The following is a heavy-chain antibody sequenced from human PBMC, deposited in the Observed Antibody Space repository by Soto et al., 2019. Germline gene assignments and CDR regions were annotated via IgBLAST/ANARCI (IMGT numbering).Heavy chain of an antibody. CDR1: GFTFSSYS. CDR2: ISSSSSYI. Sequence: GGSLRLSCAASGFTFSSYSMNWVRQAPGKGLEWVSSISSSSSYIYYADSVKGRFTISRDNAKNSLYLQMNSLRAEDTAVYYCARGSDWNGDLGYYYYYYMDVWGKGTTVTVSS. J-gene: IGHJ6*03. CDR3: ARGSDWNGDLGYYYYYYMDV. V-gene: IGHV3-21*01. D-gene: IGHD4-17*01.